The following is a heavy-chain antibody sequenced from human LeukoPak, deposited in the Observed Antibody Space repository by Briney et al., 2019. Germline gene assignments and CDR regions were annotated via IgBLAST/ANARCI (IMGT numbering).Heavy chain of an antibody. CDR1: GFTFSSYE. Sequence: GGSLRLSCAVSGFTFSSYEMNWVRQAPGKGLEWVSYISSSSSTIYYADPVKGRFTISRDNAKNSLYLQMNSLRAEDTAVYYCARERRFLEWLQVFDPWGQGTLVTVSS. CDR3: ARERRFLEWLQVFDP. J-gene: IGHJ5*02. CDR2: ISSSSSTI. D-gene: IGHD3-3*01. V-gene: IGHV3-48*01.